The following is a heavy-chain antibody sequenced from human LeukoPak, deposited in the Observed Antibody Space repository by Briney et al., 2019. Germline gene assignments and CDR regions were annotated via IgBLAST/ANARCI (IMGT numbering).Heavy chain of an antibody. V-gene: IGHV3-48*03. CDR2: ISSSGSTI. Sequence: PGGSLRLSCAASGFTFSSYEMNWVRQAPGKGLEWVSYISSSGSTIYYADSVKGRFTISRDNARNSLYLQMNSLRAEDTAVYYCARDRNAGTTWFDPWGQGTLVTVSS. CDR3: ARDRNAGTTWFDP. D-gene: IGHD1-1*01. CDR1: GFTFSSYE. J-gene: IGHJ5*02.